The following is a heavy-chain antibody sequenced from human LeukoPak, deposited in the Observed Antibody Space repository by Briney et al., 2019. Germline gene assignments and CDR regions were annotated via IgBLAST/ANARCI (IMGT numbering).Heavy chain of an antibody. Sequence: GGSLRLSCAASGFTVSSNYMSWVRQAPGKGLEWVSVIYSGGSTYYADSVKGRFTISRDNSKNTLYLQMNSLRAEDTAVYYCARDELPDTAMVTYYYYYGMDVWGQGTTVTVSS. CDR2: IYSGGST. CDR3: ARDELPDTAMVTYYYYYGMDV. CDR1: GFTVSSNY. J-gene: IGHJ6*02. D-gene: IGHD5-18*01. V-gene: IGHV3-53*01.